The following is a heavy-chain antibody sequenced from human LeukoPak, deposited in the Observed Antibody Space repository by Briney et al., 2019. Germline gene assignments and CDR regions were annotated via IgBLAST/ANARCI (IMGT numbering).Heavy chain of an antibody. V-gene: IGHV3-30-3*01. Sequence: GRSLRLSCAASGFTFSSYAMHWVRQAPGKGLEWVAVISYDGSNKYYADSVKGRFTISRDNSKNTLYLQMNSLRAEDTAVYCCGKLVRGGRDYWGQGTLVTVSS. CDR2: ISYDGSNK. D-gene: IGHD6-13*01. J-gene: IGHJ4*02. CDR3: GKLVRGGRDY. CDR1: GFTFSSYA.